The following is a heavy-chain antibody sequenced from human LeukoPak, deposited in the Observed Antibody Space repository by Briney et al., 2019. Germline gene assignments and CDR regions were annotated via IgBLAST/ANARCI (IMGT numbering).Heavy chain of an antibody. J-gene: IGHJ6*02. CDR3: ARTYPRGIVPNRSYYYGMDV. V-gene: IGHV1-18*01. CDR2: ISAYNGNT. D-gene: IGHD2-8*01. Sequence: ASVKVSCKASGYTFTSYGISGVRQAPGQGLEWMGWISAYNGNTNYAQKLQGRVTMTTDTSTSTAYMELRSLRSDDTAVYYCARTYPRGIVPNRSYYYGMDVWGQGTTVTVSS. CDR1: GYTFTSYG.